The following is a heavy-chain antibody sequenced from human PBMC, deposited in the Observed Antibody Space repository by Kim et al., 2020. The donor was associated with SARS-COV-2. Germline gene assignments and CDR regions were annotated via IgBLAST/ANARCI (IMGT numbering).Heavy chain of an antibody. CDR1: GFTFSSYG. D-gene: IGHD3-10*01. J-gene: IGHJ5*02. CDR3: AKSSSPITMVRGVIRFWGWFDP. V-gene: IGHV3-30*18. Sequence: GGSLRLSCAASGFTFSSYGMHWVRQAPGKGLEWVAVISYDGSNKYYADSVKGRFTISRDNSKNTLYLQMNSLRAEDTAVYYCAKSSSPITMVRGVIRFWGWFDPWGQGTLVTVSS. CDR2: ISYDGSNK.